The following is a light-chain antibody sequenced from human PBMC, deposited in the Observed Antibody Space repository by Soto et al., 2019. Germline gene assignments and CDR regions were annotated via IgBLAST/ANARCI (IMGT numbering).Light chain of an antibody. J-gene: IGLJ2*01. V-gene: IGLV2-14*01. CDR3: SSYTSSSTYVV. CDR1: SSDVGGYNY. Sequence: QSALTQPASVSGSPGQSITISCTGTSSDVGGYNYVSWYQQHPGKAPKLMIYDVSNRPSGVSNRFSGSKSGNTASLTISGLQAEDEAGYYCSSYTSSSTYVVFGGGTKLTVL. CDR2: DVS.